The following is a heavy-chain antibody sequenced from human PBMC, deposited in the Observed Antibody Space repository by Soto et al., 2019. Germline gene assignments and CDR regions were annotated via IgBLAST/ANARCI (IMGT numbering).Heavy chain of an antibody. J-gene: IGHJ4*02. CDR2: INAGNGNT. Sequence: QVQLVQSGAEVKKPGASVKVSCKASGYTFTSYAMHWVRQAPGQRLEWMGWINAGNGNTKYSQKFQGRVTITRDTSASTAYMEMSSLRSEDTAVYYCARVTLVGAWDYWGQGTLVTVSS. CDR3: ARVTLVGAWDY. V-gene: IGHV1-3*01. D-gene: IGHD1-26*01. CDR1: GYTFTSYA.